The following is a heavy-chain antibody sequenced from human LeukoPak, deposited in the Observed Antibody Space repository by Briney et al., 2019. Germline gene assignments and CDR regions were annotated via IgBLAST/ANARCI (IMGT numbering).Heavy chain of an antibody. J-gene: IGHJ3*02. CDR3: ARDNWNYFDAFDI. Sequence: SETLSITCTVSGGSISSYYWSWIRQPAGKGLEWIGRIYTSGSTNYNPSLKSRVTMSVDTSKNQFSLKLSSVTAADTAVCYCARDNWNYFDAFDIWGQGTMVTVSS. V-gene: IGHV4-4*07. D-gene: IGHD1-7*01. CDR1: GGSISSYY. CDR2: IYTSGST.